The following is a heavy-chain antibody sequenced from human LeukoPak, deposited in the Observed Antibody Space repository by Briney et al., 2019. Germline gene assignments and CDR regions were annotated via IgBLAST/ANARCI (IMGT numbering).Heavy chain of an antibody. V-gene: IGHV4-4*07. J-gene: IGHJ4*02. D-gene: IGHD2-15*01. CDR1: GGSISSYY. CDR3: ARDGSCSGGSCYIDY. CDR2: IYTSGST. Sequence: SETLSLTCTVSGGSISSYYWSWIRQPAGKGLEWIGRIYTSGSTNYNPSLKSRVTMSVDTSKNQFSLKLSSVTAADTAVYYCARDGSCSGGSCYIDYWGQGTLVTVSS.